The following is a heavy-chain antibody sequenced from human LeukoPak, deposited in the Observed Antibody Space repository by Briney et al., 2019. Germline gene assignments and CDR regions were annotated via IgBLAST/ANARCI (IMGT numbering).Heavy chain of an antibody. J-gene: IGHJ6*02. V-gene: IGHV3-11*04. CDR3: ARDIVYYGSGNTYYYYGMDV. D-gene: IGHD3-10*01. Sequence: PGGSLRLSCAASGFTFSDYYMSWIRQAPGKGLEWVSYIGSSGSTIYYADSVKGRFTISRDNAKNSLYLQMNSLRAEDTAVYYCARDIVYYGSGNTYYYYGMDVWGQGTTVTVSS. CDR1: GFTFSDYY. CDR2: IGSSGSTI.